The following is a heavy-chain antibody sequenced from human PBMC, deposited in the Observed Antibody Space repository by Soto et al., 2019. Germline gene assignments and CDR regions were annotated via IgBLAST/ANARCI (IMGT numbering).Heavy chain of an antibody. Sequence: EVQLLESGGGLVQPGGSLRLSCAASGFTFSSYAMSWVRQAPGKGLEWVSAISGSGGSTYYSDSVKGRFTIPRDNSKNTPYLQMNSLRAEDTAVYYCAKEGLLSGGEYYWGQGTLVTVSS. D-gene: IGHD3-16*01. V-gene: IGHV3-23*01. CDR3: AKEGLLSGGEYY. J-gene: IGHJ4*02. CDR2: ISGSGGST. CDR1: GFTFSSYA.